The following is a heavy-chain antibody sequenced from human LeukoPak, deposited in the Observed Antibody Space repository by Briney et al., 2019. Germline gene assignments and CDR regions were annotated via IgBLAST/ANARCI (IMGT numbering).Heavy chain of an antibody. J-gene: IGHJ4*02. CDR3: ARGGSSGWYGDPFDY. V-gene: IGHV3-74*01. Sequence: GGSLRLSCAASGFTFSSYWMSWVRQAPGKGLVWVSRIDSDGRTTDYADSVKGRFTISRDNAKNTLYLQMNSLRAEDTAVYYCARGGSSGWYGDPFDYWGQGTLVTVSS. CDR1: GFTFSSYW. CDR2: IDSDGRTT. D-gene: IGHD6-19*01.